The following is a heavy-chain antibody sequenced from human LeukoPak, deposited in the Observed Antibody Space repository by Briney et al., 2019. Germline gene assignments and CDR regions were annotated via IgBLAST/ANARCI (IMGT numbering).Heavy chain of an antibody. V-gene: IGHV4-59*12. CDR1: GGSISSYY. Sequence: SETLSLTCTVSGGSISSYYWSWIRQPPGKGLEWIGYIYYSGSTNYNPSLKSRVTISVDTSKNQFSLKLSSVTAADTAVYYCARDYGPWHDALDIWGQGTMVTVSS. CDR3: ARDYGPWHDALDI. CDR2: IYYSGST. J-gene: IGHJ3*02. D-gene: IGHD3-10*01.